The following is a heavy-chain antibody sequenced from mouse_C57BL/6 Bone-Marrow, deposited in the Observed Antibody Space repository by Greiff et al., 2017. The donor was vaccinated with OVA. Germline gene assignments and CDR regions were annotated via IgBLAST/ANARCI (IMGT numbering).Heavy chain of an antibody. CDR2: IHPSDGDT. CDR1: GYTFTSYY. Sequence: QVQLQQPGAELVKPGASVKVSCKASGYTFTSYYMHWVKQRPGQGLEWIGGIHPSDGDTNYNQKFKGKATLTVDKSSSTAYMQLSSLTSEASAVYSCAICYYGNVFAYWGQGTLVTVSA. J-gene: IGHJ3*01. CDR3: AICYYGNVFAY. D-gene: IGHD2-1*01. V-gene: IGHV1-74*01.